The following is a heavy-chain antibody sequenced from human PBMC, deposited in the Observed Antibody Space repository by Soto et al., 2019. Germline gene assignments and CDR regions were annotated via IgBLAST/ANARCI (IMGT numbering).Heavy chain of an antibody. D-gene: IGHD2-2*01. CDR1: GFTFSNAW. Sequence: PGGSLRLSCAASGFTFSNAWMNWVRQAPGKGLEWVGRIKSKTDGGTTDYAAPVKGRFTISRDDSKNTLYLQMNSLKTEDTAVYYCTTVTQSLVPAAIELLGWGQGTLVTVPQ. J-gene: IGHJ4*02. V-gene: IGHV3-15*07. CDR2: IKSKTDGGTT. CDR3: TTVTQSLVPAAIELLG.